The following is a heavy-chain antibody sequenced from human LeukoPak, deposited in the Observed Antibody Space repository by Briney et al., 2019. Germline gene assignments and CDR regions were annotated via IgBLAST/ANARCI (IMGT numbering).Heavy chain of an antibody. V-gene: IGHV3-23*01. Sequence: GGSLRLSCAASGFPFSSYAMNWVRQAPGKGLEWVSVIAGSDGFTQYADSVKGRFTISRDNSKDTVYLQMNRLRVEDTALYYCVRSLDYWGQGTLVTVSS. CDR1: GFPFSSYA. CDR3: VRSLDY. J-gene: IGHJ4*02. CDR2: IAGSDGFT.